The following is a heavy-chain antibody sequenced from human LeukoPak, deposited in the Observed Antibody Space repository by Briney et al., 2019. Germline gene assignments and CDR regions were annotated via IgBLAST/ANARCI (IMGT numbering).Heavy chain of an antibody. CDR2: ISYDGSTE. J-gene: IGHJ4*02. Sequence: GRSLRLSCAASGFTFSNYAMHWVRQAPGKGLEWVAVISYDGSTEYYADSVKGRVTVSRNNSKNTLYLQMNSLRVEDTAVFYCARAGFNYDSSGYYYALHYFDYWGQGTLVTVSS. CDR3: ARAGFNYDSSGYYYALHYFDY. CDR1: GFTFSNYA. D-gene: IGHD3-22*01. V-gene: IGHV3-30-3*01.